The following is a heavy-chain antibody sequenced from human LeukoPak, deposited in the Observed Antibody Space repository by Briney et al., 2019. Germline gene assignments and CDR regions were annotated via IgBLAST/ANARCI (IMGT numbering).Heavy chain of an antibody. V-gene: IGHV1-69*05. CDR3: ARDNPPIY. Sequence: SVTVSCKASGYTFTSYGISWVRQAPGQGLEWMRGIIPIFGTANYAQKFQGRVTITTDESTSTAYMELSSLRSEDTAVYYCARDNPPIYWGQGTLVTVSS. J-gene: IGHJ4*02. CDR2: IIPIFGTA. CDR1: GYTFTSYG.